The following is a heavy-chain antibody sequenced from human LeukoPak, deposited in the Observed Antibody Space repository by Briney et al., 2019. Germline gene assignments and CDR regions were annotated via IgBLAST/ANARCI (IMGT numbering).Heavy chain of an antibody. CDR2: IYHSGST. V-gene: IGHV4-38-2*02. J-gene: IGHJ3*02. CDR3: ARDTVVISHDAFDI. Sequence: MTSETLSLTCAVSGYSISSGYYWGWIRQPPGKGLEWIGSIYHSGSTYYNPSLKSRVTISVDTSKNQSSLRLSSVTAADTAVYYCARDTVVISHDAFDIWGLGTMVTVSS. D-gene: IGHD3-22*01. CDR1: GYSISSGYY.